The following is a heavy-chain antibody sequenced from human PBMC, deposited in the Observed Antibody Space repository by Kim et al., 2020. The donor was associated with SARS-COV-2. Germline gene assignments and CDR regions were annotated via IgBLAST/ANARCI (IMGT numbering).Heavy chain of an antibody. Sequence: GGSLRLSCAASGFSFSTYVISWFRQAPGKGLEWVSGISGSGVGTDYADSVKGRFSISRDNSNNTVFLQMNSLRGDHTAVYYCARDLGGADVWGQGTTVIVSS. J-gene: IGHJ6*02. D-gene: IGHD3-16*01. CDR3: ARDLGGADV. CDR2: ISGSGVGT. V-gene: IGHV3-23*01. CDR1: GFSFSTYV.